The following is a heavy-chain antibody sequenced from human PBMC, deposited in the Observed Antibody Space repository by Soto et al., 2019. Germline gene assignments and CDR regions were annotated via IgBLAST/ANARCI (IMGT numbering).Heavy chain of an antibody. Sequence: GGSLRLSCAASGFTFSSYSMNWVRQAPGKGLEWVSSISSSSSYIYYADSVKGRFTISRDNAKNSLYLQMNSLRAEDTAVYYCARAMADIFDYYMDVWGKGTTVTVSS. CDR2: ISSSSSYI. CDR3: ARAMADIFDYYMDV. D-gene: IGHD3-9*01. CDR1: GFTFSSYS. J-gene: IGHJ6*03. V-gene: IGHV3-21*01.